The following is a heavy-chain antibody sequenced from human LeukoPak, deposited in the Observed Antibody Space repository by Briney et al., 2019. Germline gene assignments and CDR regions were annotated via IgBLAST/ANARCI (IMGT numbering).Heavy chain of an antibody. J-gene: IGHJ6*02. D-gene: IGHD2-2*01. CDR3: TRRLGYCSSTSSYLDYYYGMDV. V-gene: IGHV3-49*04. CDR2: IRSKAYGGTT. CDR1: GFTFGDYA. Sequence: GGSLRLSCTASGFTFGDYAMSWVRQAPGKGLEWVGFIRSKAYGGTTEYAASVKGRFTISKDDSKSIAYLQMNSLKTEDTAVYYCTRRLGYCSSTSSYLDYYYGMDVWGQGTTVTVSS.